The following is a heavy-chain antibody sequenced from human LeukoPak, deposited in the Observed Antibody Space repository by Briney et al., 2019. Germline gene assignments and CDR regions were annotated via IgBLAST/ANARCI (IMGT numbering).Heavy chain of an antibody. J-gene: IGHJ4*02. CDR2: IGGSGIRT. D-gene: IGHD2-2*03. CDR3: AKDSHWILFDD. CDR1: GLTFTTYG. V-gene: IGHV3-23*01. Sequence: GGTLTLSCSASGLTFTTYGMNWVRQAPGKGLEWVSGIGGSGIRTYYADSVKGRFTISRDNSKNTLYLQMNSLKDEDTAVYYCAKDSHWILFDDWGQGTLVTVSS.